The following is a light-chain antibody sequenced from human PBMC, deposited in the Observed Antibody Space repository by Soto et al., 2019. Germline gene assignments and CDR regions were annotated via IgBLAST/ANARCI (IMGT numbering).Light chain of an antibody. CDR1: SGSIANNY. J-gene: IGLJ7*01. V-gene: IGLV6-57*04. Sequence: NFMLTQPHSVSESPGKTLSISCTRSSGSIANNYVQWYQQRPGSAPTTVIYENNQRLSGGPDRFSGSTDGYSNSASLTIPGLQTEAEADNSCQSYDSDFLVFGGGTKVT. CDR3: QSYDSDFLV. CDR2: ENN.